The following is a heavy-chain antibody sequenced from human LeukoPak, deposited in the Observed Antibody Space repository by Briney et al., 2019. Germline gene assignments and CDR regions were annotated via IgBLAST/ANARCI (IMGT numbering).Heavy chain of an antibody. V-gene: IGHV4-38-2*02. D-gene: IGHD3-10*01. CDR3: ARDSGTTGEVKFDP. CDR2: IYHSGST. J-gene: IGHJ5*02. CDR1: GYSISSGYY. Sequence: SETLSLTCTVSGYSISSGYYWGWIRQPPGKGLEWIGSIYHSGSTYYNPSLKSRVTISVDTSKNQFSLRLTSVTAADTAVYYCARDSGTTGEVKFDPWGQGTLVTVSS.